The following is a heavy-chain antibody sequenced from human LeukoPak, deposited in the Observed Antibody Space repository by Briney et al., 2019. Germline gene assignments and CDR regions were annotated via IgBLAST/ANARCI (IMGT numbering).Heavy chain of an antibody. V-gene: IGHV5-51*07. J-gene: IGHJ4*02. CDR1: GYSFSNYW. CDR3: ARCRRQEVFDF. CDR2: VYPGDSDT. Sequence: GESLKISCNISGYSFSNYWIGWVHNMPGKGLEWMGIVYPGDSDTRYSSSFQGQVTISADKSMNTAYLQWDNLKASDTAIYYCARCRRQEVFDFWGQGTLVTVSS.